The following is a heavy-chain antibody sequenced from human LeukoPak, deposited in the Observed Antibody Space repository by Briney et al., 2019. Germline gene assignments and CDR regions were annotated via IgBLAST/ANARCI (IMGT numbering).Heavy chain of an antibody. CDR2: ISSAGHNT. CDR3: ARGVGPTRVLDY. D-gene: IGHD1-26*01. CDR1: GFTFTSYA. V-gene: IGHV3-64*01. Sequence: PGGSLRLSCAASGFTFTSYAFYWVRQAPGKGLEFVSGISSAGHNTIYSNSVEGRFIISRDDSKNTVYLQVGSLRIEDTAVYYCARGVGPTRVLDYWGQGTLVTVSS. J-gene: IGHJ4*02.